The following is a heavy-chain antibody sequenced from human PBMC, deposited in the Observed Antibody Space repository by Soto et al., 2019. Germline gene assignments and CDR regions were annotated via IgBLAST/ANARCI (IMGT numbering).Heavy chain of an antibody. CDR3: LSTTVITRSRRAFDI. V-gene: IGHV1-2*04. CDR1: AYTFTGDD. Sequence: GASVRLSCNASAYTFTGDDMHWVRQALGQGLKGIEWINPNSGGTNYAQKFQGWFTMARDTSISTAYRELSMLRSDDTAVYYGLSTTVITRSRRAFDIWGQGTIATVSS. D-gene: IGHD1-20*01. CDR2: INPNSGGT. J-gene: IGHJ3*02.